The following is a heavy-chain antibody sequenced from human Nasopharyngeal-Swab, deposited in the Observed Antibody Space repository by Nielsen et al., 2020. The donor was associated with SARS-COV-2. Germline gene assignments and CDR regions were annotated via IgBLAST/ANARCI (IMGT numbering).Heavy chain of an antibody. CDR3: ARSGSYSDAFDI. J-gene: IGHJ3*02. CDR2: INPNSGGT. D-gene: IGHD1-26*01. Sequence: ASVKVSCKASGYTFTGYYMHWVRQAPGQGLEWMGRINPNSGGTNYAQKFQGRVTTTRDTSISTAYMELSRLRSDDTAVYYCARSGSYSDAFDIWGQGTMVTVSS. V-gene: IGHV1-2*06. CDR1: GYTFTGYY.